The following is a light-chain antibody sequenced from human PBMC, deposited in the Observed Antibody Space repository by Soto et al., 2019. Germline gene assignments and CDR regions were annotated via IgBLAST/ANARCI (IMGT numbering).Light chain of an antibody. CDR3: QHYNSYSYT. CDR2: DAS. CDR1: QSISTW. J-gene: IGKJ2*01. Sequence: DIQMTQSPSTLSASVGDRVTINCRASQSISTWLAWYQRKPGKAPKLLIYDASSLESGVPSRFSGSGSGTEFTLTISSLQPDDFATYYCQHYNSYSYTFGQGTKLEFK. V-gene: IGKV1-5*01.